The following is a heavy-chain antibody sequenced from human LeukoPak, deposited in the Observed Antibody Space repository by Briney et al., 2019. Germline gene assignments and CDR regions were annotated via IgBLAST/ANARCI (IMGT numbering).Heavy chain of an antibody. V-gene: IGHV3-13*01. CDR3: ARSTGSSWYWTSPYYFDY. CDR2: IGTAGDT. Sequence: GRSLRPSCAASGFTFSSYGMHWVRQATGKGLEWVSAIGTAGDTYYPGSVKGRFTISRENAKNSLYLQMNSLRAGDTAVYYCARSTGSSWYWTSPYYFDYWGQGTLVTVSS. J-gene: IGHJ4*02. D-gene: IGHD6-13*01. CDR1: GFTFSSYG.